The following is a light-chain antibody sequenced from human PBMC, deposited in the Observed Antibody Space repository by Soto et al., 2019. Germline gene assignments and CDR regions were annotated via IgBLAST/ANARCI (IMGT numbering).Light chain of an antibody. CDR1: QGIRNF. CDR3: QLYDNLPYT. J-gene: IGKJ2*01. Sequence: DIQMTQSPSSLSASVGDRVTITCQASQGIRNFLNWYQQKPGKAPRLLIYDASKLETGVPTRFSGSGSGAHFIFSTKSLHPEPVATYYCQLYDNLPYTFVQGTKLEI. CDR2: DAS. V-gene: IGKV1-33*01.